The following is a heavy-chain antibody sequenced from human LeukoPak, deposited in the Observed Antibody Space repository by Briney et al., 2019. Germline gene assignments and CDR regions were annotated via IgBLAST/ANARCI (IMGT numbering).Heavy chain of an antibody. V-gene: IGHV4-59*08. J-gene: IGHJ1*01. CDR2: IYYSGST. Sequence: SETLSLTCTVPGGSISSYYWSWIRQPPGKGLEWIGYIYYSGSTNYNPSLKSRVTISVDTSKNQFSLKLSSVTAADTAVYYCATSLGAGYFQHWGQGTLVTVSS. D-gene: IGHD6-25*01. CDR1: GGSISSYY. CDR3: ATSLGAGYFQH.